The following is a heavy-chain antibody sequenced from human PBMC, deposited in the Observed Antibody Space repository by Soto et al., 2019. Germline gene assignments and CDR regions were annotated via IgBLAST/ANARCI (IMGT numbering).Heavy chain of an antibody. CDR1: GFTFSRYFSYA. J-gene: IGHJ4*02. Sequence: EVQLLESGGGLVQPGGSLRLSCAASGFTFSRYFSYAMNWVRQAPGEGLAWVSGISGSGDRRDYADSVKGRFTVSRDNSKNRLYLQMNSLRVEYTAVYYCGKRARDGYNSPIDYWGQGTLVTVSS. CDR2: ISGSGDRR. CDR3: GKRARDGYNSPIDY. D-gene: IGHD5-12*01. V-gene: IGHV3-23*01.